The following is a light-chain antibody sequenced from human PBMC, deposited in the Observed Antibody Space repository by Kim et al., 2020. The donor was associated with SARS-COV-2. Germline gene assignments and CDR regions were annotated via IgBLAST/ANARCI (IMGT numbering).Light chain of an antibody. V-gene: IGKV3-20*01. J-gene: IGKJ2*01. CDR3: QQYGSSPYT. Sequence: SPGERATLSCRASQSVDSNYLAWFQQKPGQAPRLLIYVASSRATGIPDRFSGSGSGTDFTLTISRLEPEDFAVYYCQQYGSSPYTFGQGTKLEIK. CDR1: QSVDSNY. CDR2: VAS.